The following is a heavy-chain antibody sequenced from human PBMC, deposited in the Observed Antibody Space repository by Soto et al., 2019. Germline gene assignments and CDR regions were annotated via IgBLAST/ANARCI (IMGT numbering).Heavy chain of an antibody. CDR2: VRPISGDT. J-gene: IGHJ4*02. CDR3: ARENWHFDY. Sequence: QVQLVQSGAEVKKPGASVKVSGKTSGYTFSDYRMHWVRQAPGQGLEWMGWVRPISGDTNYAQEFQGRVTMTSDPSIKTVYMELNSLTSDDTSMFYCARENWHFDYWGQGTLITVYS. V-gene: IGHV1-2*02. CDR1: GYTFSDYR.